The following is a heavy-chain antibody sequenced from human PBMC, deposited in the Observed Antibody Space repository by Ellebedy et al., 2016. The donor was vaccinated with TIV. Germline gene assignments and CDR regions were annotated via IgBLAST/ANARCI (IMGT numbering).Heavy chain of an antibody. CDR2: ISGRGGST. J-gene: IGHJ4*02. CDR3: AKDMEEAVAGTDY. CDR1: GFTFSRYA. D-gene: IGHD6-19*01. V-gene: IGHV3-23*01. Sequence: GESLKISCAASGFTFSRYAMSWVRQAPGKGLEWVSAISGRGGSTYYADSVKGRFALSRDNSKNTMYLQMNSRRVEDTAVYYCAKDMEEAVAGTDYWGQGTPVTFSS.